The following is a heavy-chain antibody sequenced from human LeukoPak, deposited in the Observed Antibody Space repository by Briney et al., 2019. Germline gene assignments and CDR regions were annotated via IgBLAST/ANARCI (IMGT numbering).Heavy chain of an antibody. J-gene: IGHJ4*02. CDR1: GFPFSNYE. V-gene: IGHV3-48*03. D-gene: IGHD6-19*01. CDR3: ARSVFMYSSGWYDY. Sequence: GGSLRLSCVASGFPFSNYEMNWVRQAPGKGLEWVSYISSSGSSIYYADSVKGRFSISRDNAKNSLYLQMNSLRAEDTAVYYCARSVFMYSSGWYDYWGQGTLVTVSS. CDR2: ISSSGSSI.